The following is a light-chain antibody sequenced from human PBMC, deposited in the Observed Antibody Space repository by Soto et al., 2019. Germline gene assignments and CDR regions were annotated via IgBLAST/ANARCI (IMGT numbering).Light chain of an antibody. J-gene: IGKJ3*01. CDR2: AAS. V-gene: IGKV1-5*03. Sequence: DIQMTQSPSALSASIGDRVTITCRASQSISIWLAWYQQKPGKAPKLLIYAASSLESGVPSRFSGSGSGTEFTLTISSLQSEDFAVYYCHQYGKWPPETFGPGTKVDIK. CDR3: HQYGKWPPET. CDR1: QSISIW.